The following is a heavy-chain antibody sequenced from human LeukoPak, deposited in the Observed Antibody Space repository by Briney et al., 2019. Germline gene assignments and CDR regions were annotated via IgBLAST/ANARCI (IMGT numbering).Heavy chain of an antibody. CDR3: ARDSFPAGSYYYYMDV. D-gene: IGHD3-10*01. V-gene: IGHV3-7*01. J-gene: IGHJ6*03. CDR1: GFTFSSYW. Sequence: GGSLRLSCAASGFTFSSYWMSWVRQAPGKGLNGVANIKQDGSEKYYVDSVKGRFTISRDNAKNSLYLQMNSLRAEDTAVYYCARDSFPAGSYYYYMDVWGKGTTVTISS. CDR2: IKQDGSEK.